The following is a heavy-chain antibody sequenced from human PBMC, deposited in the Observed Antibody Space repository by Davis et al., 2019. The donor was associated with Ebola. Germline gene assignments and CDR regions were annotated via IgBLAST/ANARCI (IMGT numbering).Heavy chain of an antibody. V-gene: IGHV3-7*03. CDR1: GFTISSYW. CDR2: IKSDESEK. CDR3: ARLSLDNSGGGGFDP. J-gene: IGHJ5*02. D-gene: IGHD6-19*01. Sequence: GGSLRLSCAASGFTISSYWMSWVRQAPGKGPEWVANIKSDESEKFYVDSVKGRFTISRDNVKNSLYLQMNSLRAEDTAVYYCARLSLDNSGGGGFDPWGQGTLVTVSS.